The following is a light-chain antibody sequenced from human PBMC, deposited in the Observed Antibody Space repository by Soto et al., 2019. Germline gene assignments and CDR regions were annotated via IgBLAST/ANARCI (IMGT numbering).Light chain of an antibody. CDR3: SSYTSGSTLYV. CDR1: SSDVRGYNY. CDR2: ASS. V-gene: IGLV2-14*01. Sequence: QSALTQPASVSGSPGQSITISCTGTSSDVRGYNYVSWYQHHPGKAPRLMIYASSNRPSGVSHRFSGSRSGNTASLTISGLQAEDEADYYCSSYTSGSTLYVFGTGTKVTVL. J-gene: IGLJ1*01.